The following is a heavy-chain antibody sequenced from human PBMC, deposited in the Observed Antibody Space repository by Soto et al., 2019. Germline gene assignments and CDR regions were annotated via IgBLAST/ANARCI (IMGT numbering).Heavy chain of an antibody. J-gene: IGHJ6*03. D-gene: IGHD3-10*01. Sequence: ASVKVSCKASGGTFSSYAISWVRQAPGQGLEWMGWMNPNSGNTGYAQKFQGRVTMTRNTSISTAYMELSSLRCEDTAVYYCGRALCITMLRGVHSRYYYYMDVWGKGTTVTVSS. V-gene: IGHV1-8*02. CDR1: GGTFSSYA. CDR3: GRALCITMLRGVHSRYYYYMDV. CDR2: MNPNSGNT.